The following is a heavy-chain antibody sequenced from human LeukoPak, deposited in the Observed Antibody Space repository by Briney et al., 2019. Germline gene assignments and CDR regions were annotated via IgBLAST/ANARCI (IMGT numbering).Heavy chain of an antibody. CDR2: IYYSGST. J-gene: IGHJ6*02. CDR3: ARLKVFYGSGSYRNYYYYGMDV. D-gene: IGHD3-10*01. Sequence: SETLSLTCTVSGGSISSYYWSWIRQPPGKGLEWIGYIYYSGSTNYNPSLKSRVTISVDTPKNQFSLKLSSVTAADTAVYYCARLKVFYGSGSYRNYYYYGMDVWGQGTTVTVSS. V-gene: IGHV4-59*08. CDR1: GGSISSYY.